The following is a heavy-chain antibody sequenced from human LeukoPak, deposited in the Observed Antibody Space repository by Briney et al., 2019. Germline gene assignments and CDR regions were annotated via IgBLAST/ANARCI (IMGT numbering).Heavy chain of an antibody. CDR1: GGSISSYY. V-gene: IGHV4-59*01. J-gene: IGHJ4*02. CDR2: IYYSGST. D-gene: IGHD3-22*01. CDR3: ARLGYYDSSVDY. Sequence: SETLSLTRTVSGGSISSYYWSWIRQPPGKGLEWIGYIYYSGSTNYNPSLKSRVTISVDTSKNQFSLKLSSVTAADTAVYYCARLGYYDSSVDYWGQGTLVTVSS.